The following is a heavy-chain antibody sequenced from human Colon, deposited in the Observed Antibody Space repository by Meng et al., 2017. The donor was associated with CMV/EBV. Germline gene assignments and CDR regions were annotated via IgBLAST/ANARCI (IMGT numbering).Heavy chain of an antibody. J-gene: IGHJ5*02. Sequence: GESLKISCAASGFTFSSYGMHWVRQAPGKGLEWVAFIRYDGSNKYYADSVKGRFTISRDNSKNTLYLQMNSLRAEDTALYYCARDPRVRGSSSSRGFDPWGQGTLVTVSS. V-gene: IGHV3-30*02. CDR2: IRYDGSNK. CDR3: ARDPRVRGSSSSRGFDP. D-gene: IGHD6-6*01. CDR1: GFTFSSYG.